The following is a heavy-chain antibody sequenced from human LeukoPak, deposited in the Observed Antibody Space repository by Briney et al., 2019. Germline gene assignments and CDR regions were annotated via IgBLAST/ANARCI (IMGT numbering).Heavy chain of an antibody. CDR1: GYTFTSYG. J-gene: IGHJ5*02. CDR2: ISAYNGNT. D-gene: IGHD3-10*01. V-gene: IGHV1-18*01. Sequence: ASVKVSCKASGYTFTSYGISWVRQAPGQGLEWMGWISAYNGNTNYAQKFQGRVTMTEDTSTDTAYMELSSLRSEDTAVYYCATEAMVRGVIMRNWFDPWGQGTLVTVSS. CDR3: ATEAMVRGVIMRNWFDP.